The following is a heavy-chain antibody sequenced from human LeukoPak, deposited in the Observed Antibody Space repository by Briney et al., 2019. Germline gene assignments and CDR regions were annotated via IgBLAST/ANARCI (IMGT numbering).Heavy chain of an antibody. CDR2: ISGCGGST. V-gene: IGHV3-23*01. J-gene: IGHJ4*02. CDR1: GFTFSSYA. CDR3: ANIVSSGYYPDY. Sequence: GGSLRLSCAASGFTFSSYAMSWVRQPPGKELEWVSAISGCGGSTYYADSVKDRLTISRDNSKNTLYLQMNSLRADDTAVYYCANIVSSGYYPDYWGQGTLVTVSS. D-gene: IGHD3-22*01.